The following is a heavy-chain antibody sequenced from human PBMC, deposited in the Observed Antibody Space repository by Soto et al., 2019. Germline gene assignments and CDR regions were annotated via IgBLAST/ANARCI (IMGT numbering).Heavy chain of an antibody. CDR3: AKGLVVPAALYYYYYYGMDV. CDR2: ISYDGSNK. CDR1: GFTFSSYG. Sequence: GGSLRLSCAASGFTFSSYGVHWVRQGPGKGLGWVAVISYDGSNKYYADSVKGRFTISRDNSKNTLYLQMNSQRADDTAVYYCAKGLVVPAALYYYYYYGMDVWGQGTTVTVSS. V-gene: IGHV3-30*18. D-gene: IGHD2-2*01. J-gene: IGHJ6*02.